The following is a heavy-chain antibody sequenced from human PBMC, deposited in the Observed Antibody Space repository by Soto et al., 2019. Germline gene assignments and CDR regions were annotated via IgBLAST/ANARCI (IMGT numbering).Heavy chain of an antibody. D-gene: IGHD6-13*01. CDR1: GYTFTSYY. CDR2: INPSGGST. CDR3: ARDRREAAGTEYFDY. V-gene: IGHV1-46*01. Sequence: GASVKVSCKASGYTFTSYYMHWVRQAPGQGLEWMGIINPSGGSTSYAQKFQGRVTMTRDTSTSTVYMELSSLRSEDTAVYYCARDRREAAGTEYFDYWGQGTLVTVSS. J-gene: IGHJ4*02.